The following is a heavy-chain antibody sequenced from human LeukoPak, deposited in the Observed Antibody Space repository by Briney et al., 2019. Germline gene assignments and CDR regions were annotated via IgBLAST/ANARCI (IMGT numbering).Heavy chain of an antibody. CDR3: ARDIPGIAAAGPFDY. Sequence: SQTLSLTCAISGDSVSSNSAAWHWIRQSPSRGLERLGRTYYRSKWYNDYAVSVKGRITINPDTSKNQFSLQLNSVTPEDTAVYYCARDIPGIAAAGPFDYWGQGTLVTVSS. CDR2: TYYRSKWYN. CDR1: GDSVSSNSAA. V-gene: IGHV6-1*01. J-gene: IGHJ4*02. D-gene: IGHD6-13*01.